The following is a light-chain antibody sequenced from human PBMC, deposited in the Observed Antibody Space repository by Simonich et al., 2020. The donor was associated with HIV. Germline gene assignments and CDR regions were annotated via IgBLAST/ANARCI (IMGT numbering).Light chain of an antibody. Sequence: VMTQSPLSLPVTPGQSASISCKSSQSLLHSDGKTYLYWYLQKPGQSPQLLMYEFSNRFSGVPERFSASGSGTDFPLKISRVEAEDVGVYYCMQGIHLPITFGQGTRLEIK. J-gene: IGKJ5*01. V-gene: IGKV2-29*02. CDR1: QSLLHSDGKTY. CDR2: EFS. CDR3: MQGIHLPIT.